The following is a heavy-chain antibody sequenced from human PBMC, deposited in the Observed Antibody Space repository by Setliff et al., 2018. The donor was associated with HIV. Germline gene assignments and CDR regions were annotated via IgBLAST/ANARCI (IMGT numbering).Heavy chain of an antibody. CDR3: ARGLNYYGSGSYLPLGY. D-gene: IGHD3-10*01. Sequence: SETLSLTCAVYGGSFNDYYWTWIRQPPGKGLEWIGEIDHSGSTKYHASLKIRVTISIDTSKNQISLKLSSVTAADTAVYYCARGLNYYGSGSYLPLGYWGQGTLVTVSS. V-gene: IGHV4-34*01. CDR2: IDHSGST. CDR1: GGSFNDYY. J-gene: IGHJ4*02.